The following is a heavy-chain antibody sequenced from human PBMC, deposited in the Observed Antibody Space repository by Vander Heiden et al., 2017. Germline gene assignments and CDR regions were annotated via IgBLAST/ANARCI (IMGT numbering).Heavy chain of an antibody. CDR3: AKVLLPIWYYDSIVDFIGGMDV. V-gene: IGHV3-23*01. D-gene: IGHD3-22*01. CDR2: ISGSGGST. CDR1: GFTFSSYA. Sequence: GFTFSSYAMSWVRQAPGKGLEWVSAISGSGGSTYYADSVKGRFTISRDNSKNTLYLQMNSLRAEDTAVYYCAKVLLPIWYYDSIVDFIGGMDVWGQGTTVTVYS. J-gene: IGHJ6*01.